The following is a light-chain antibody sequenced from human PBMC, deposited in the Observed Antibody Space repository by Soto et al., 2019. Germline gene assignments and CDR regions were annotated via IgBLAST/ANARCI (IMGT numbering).Light chain of an antibody. CDR2: TAS. Sequence: DLQMTQSPSSVSASVGERVTISCRASQDLGSWLAWYQQRPGEAPKLLIYTASSLESGVPSRFSGSGSGTDFTLTISSLQPEDVATYYCQQVNYFPLTFGQGTKVEIK. V-gene: IGKV1-12*01. J-gene: IGKJ1*01. CDR3: QQVNYFPLT. CDR1: QDLGSW.